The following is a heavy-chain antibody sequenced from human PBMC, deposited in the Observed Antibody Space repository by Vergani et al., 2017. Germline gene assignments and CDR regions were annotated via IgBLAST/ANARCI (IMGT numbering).Heavy chain of an antibody. D-gene: IGHD1-26*01. J-gene: IGHJ4*02. CDR3: ARHAPQWELFYFVD. V-gene: IGHV4-39*01. Sequence: QLHLQESGPGLVKPSETLSLTCTVSGGSISSNSYYWGWIRQPPGKGLEWIGSMYYSGSTYYNPSLKSRVTISVDTSNNQFSLKLSSVTAADTAVYYCARHAPQWELFYFVDWCQGTLVTVSS. CDR1: GGSISSNSYY. CDR2: MYYSGST.